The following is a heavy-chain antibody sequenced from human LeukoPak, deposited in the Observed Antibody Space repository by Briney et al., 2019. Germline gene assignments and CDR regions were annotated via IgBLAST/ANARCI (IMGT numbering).Heavy chain of an antibody. D-gene: IGHD1-1*01. V-gene: IGHV3-21*01. CDR1: GFTFSNYA. J-gene: IGHJ6*03. CDR2: ITSGTSYI. CDR3: ARVVSVAWSERRPGYFYMDV. Sequence: GGSLRLSCAASGFTFSNYAMRWVRQAPGKGLEWVSSITSGTSYIYYGDSMKGRFTISRDNAKNSLYLQMNSLRAEDTAVYYCARVVSVAWSERRPGYFYMDVWGKGTTVTVSS.